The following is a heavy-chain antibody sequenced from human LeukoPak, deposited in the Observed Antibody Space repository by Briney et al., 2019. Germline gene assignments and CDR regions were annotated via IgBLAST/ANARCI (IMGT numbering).Heavy chain of an antibody. V-gene: IGHV3-21*01. CDR3: ARVDSSGWYYFDY. D-gene: IGHD6-19*01. CDR2: ISSSSSYI. J-gene: IGHJ4*02. Sequence: GGSLRLSCAASGFTFNSYSMNWVRQAPGKGLGWVSSISSSSSYIYYADSVKGRFTISRDNAKNSLYLQMNSLRAEDTAVYYCARVDSSGWYYFDYWGQGTLVTVSS. CDR1: GFTFNSYS.